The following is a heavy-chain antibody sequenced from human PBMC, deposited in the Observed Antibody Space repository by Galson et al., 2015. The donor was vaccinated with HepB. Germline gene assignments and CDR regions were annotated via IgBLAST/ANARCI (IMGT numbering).Heavy chain of an antibody. CDR3: AREPLSYGSGSLFDY. J-gene: IGHJ4*02. CDR1: GFTVSSNY. D-gene: IGHD3-10*01. Sequence: SLRLSCAASGFTVSSNYMSWVRQAPGKGLEWVSVIYSDSSTYYADSVKGRFTISGDNSKNTVYLHMNSLRAEDTAVYYCAREPLSYGSGSLFDYWGQGTLVTVSS. CDR2: IYSDSST. V-gene: IGHV3-66*01.